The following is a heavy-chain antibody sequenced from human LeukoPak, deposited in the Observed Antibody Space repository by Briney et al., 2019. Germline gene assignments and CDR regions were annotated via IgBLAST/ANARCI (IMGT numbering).Heavy chain of an antibody. Sequence: SVKVSCKASGGTFSSYAISWVRQAPGQGLEWMGGIIPIFGTASYAQKFQGRVTMTRDTSTSTVYMELSSLRSEDTAVYYCARDNLVVAATLHYYYGMDVWGQGTTVTVSS. CDR3: ARDNLVVAATLHYYYGMDV. CDR2: IIPIFGTA. CDR1: GGTFSSYA. J-gene: IGHJ6*02. V-gene: IGHV1-69*05. D-gene: IGHD2-15*01.